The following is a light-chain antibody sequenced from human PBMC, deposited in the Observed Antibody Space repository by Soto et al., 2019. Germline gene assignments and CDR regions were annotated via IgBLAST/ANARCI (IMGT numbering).Light chain of an antibody. Sequence: QSVLTQPPSASGTPGQRVTISCSGSYSNIGSNYVYWYQQLPGTAPKLLIYRNNQRPSGVPDRFSGSKSGTSASLAISGLRSEDEADYHCAAWDDSLSVVVFGGGTKLTV. V-gene: IGLV1-47*01. CDR3: AAWDDSLSVVV. J-gene: IGLJ2*01. CDR2: RNN. CDR1: YSNIGSNY.